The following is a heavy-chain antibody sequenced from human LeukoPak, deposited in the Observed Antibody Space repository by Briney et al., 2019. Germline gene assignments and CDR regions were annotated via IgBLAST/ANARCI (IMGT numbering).Heavy chain of an antibody. D-gene: IGHD6-6*01. V-gene: IGHV1-2*02. CDR2: INPNSGGT. CDR3: ARGIKYSSRRNYFDY. J-gene: IGHJ4*02. CDR1: GYTFTGYY. Sequence: GASVKVSCKASGYTFTGYYMHWVRQAPGQGLEWMGWINPNSGGTNYAQKFQDRVTMTRDTSISTAYMELSSLRSEDTAVYYCARGIKYSSRRNYFDYWGQGTLVTVSS.